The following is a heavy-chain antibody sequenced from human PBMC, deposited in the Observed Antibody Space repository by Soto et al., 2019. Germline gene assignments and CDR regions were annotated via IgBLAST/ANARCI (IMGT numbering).Heavy chain of an antibody. Sequence: GGSLRLSCAASGFDFSFYSMAWVRQVPGKGLEWVSLISSSDVYTNCAGSVRGRFTVSRDDAKNSLYLQMNSLRVEDTAVYYCAKAGWSYDTGEWGFDYWGQGTLVTVSS. J-gene: IGHJ4*02. CDR3: AKAGWSYDTGEWGFDY. CDR1: GFDFSFYS. D-gene: IGHD1-26*01. V-gene: IGHV3-21*01. CDR2: ISSSDVYT.